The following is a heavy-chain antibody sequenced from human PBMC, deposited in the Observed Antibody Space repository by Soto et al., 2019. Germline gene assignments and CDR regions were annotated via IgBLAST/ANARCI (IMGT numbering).Heavy chain of an antibody. CDR2: ISSSSSTI. Sequence: GGSLRLSCAASGFTFSSYSMNWVRQAPGKGLEWVSYISSSSSTIYYADSVKGRFTISRDNSKNTLYLQMNSLRAEDTAVYYCAKGSRTHGNVWGKGTKVTGSS. J-gene: IGHJ6*04. D-gene: IGHD1-1*01. CDR1: GFTFSSYS. CDR3: AKGSRTHGNV. V-gene: IGHV3-48*01.